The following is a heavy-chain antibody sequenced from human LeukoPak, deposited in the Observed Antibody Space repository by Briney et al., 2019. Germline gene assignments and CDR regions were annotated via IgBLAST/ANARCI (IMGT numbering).Heavy chain of an antibody. CDR3: ARGIGVAPHDACDI. Sequence: GGSLRLSCAASRFTFSSYSMNWVRQAPGKGLEWVSSISSSSYIYYADSVKGRFTISRDNAKNSLYLQMNSLRAEDTAVYYCARGIGVAPHDACDIWGQGTMVTVSS. CDR2: ISSSSYI. J-gene: IGHJ3*02. CDR1: RFTFSSYS. D-gene: IGHD6-6*01. V-gene: IGHV3-21*01.